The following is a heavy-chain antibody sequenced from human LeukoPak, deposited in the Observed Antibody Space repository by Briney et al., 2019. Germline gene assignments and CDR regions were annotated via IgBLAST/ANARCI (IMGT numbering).Heavy chain of an antibody. J-gene: IGHJ3*02. CDR3: ARVRDAFDI. V-gene: IGHV4-59*01. Sequence: SETLSLTCTVSGGSISSYYWSWIRQPPGRGLEWIGYIYYSGSTNYNPSLKSRVTISVDTSKNQFSLKLSSVTAADTAVYYCARVRDAFDIWGQGTMVTVSS. CDR1: GGSISSYY. CDR2: IYYSGST.